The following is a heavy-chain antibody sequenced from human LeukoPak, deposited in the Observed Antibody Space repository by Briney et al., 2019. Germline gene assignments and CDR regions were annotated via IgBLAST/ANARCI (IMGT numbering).Heavy chain of an antibody. CDR1: GYSISSGYY. V-gene: IGHV4-38-2*02. CDR3: ARGVCSGGSCYSGY. Sequence: SETLSLTCTVSGYSISSGYYWGWIRQPPGKGLEWIGSIYHSGSTYYNPSLKSRVTISVDKSKNQFSLKLSSVTAANTAVYYCARGVCSGGSCYSGYWGQGTLVTVSS. J-gene: IGHJ4*02. D-gene: IGHD2-15*01. CDR2: IYHSGST.